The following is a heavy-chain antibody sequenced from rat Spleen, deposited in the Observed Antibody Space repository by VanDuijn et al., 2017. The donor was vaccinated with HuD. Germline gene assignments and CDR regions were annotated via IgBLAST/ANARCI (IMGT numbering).Heavy chain of an antibody. CDR3: TRSGYYSGDGFAY. Sequence: EVQLQESGPGLVKPSQSLSLTCSVTGHSISSSYRWNWIREFPGSKLEWMGYINSAGSTIYNPSLKSRIFITRDTSKNQFFLQLNSVTTEDTATYYCTRSGYYSGDGFAYWGQGTLVTVSS. V-gene: IGHV3-3*01. D-gene: IGHD1-1*01. J-gene: IGHJ3*01. CDR2: INSAGST. CDR1: GHSISSSYR.